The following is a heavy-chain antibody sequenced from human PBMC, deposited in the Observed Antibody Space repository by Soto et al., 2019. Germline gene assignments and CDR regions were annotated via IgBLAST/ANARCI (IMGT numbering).Heavy chain of an antibody. D-gene: IGHD6-19*01. CDR1: GGSISSSSYY. V-gene: IGHV4-39*01. Sequence: QLQLQESGPGLVKPSETLSLTCTVSGGSISSSSYYWGWIRQPPGKGLEWIGSIYYSGSTYYNPSLKSRVTISVDTSKNQFSLKLSSVTAADTAVYYCARHETYSSGWYEPGYFPTHKRPPYYFDYWGQGTLVTVSS. CDR3: ARHETYSSGWYEPGYFPTHKRPPYYFDY. J-gene: IGHJ4*02. CDR2: IYYSGST.